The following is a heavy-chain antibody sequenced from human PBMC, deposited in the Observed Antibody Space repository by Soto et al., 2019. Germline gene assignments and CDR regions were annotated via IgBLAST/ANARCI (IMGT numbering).Heavy chain of an antibody. CDR3: AKDLGEYSSGWYWTLGPDGMDV. CDR2: ISGSGGST. J-gene: IGHJ6*02. CDR1: GFTFSSYA. D-gene: IGHD6-19*01. Sequence: GGSLRLSCAASGFTFSSYAMSWFRQAPGKGLEWVSAISGSGGSTYYADSVKGRFTISRDNSKNTLYLQMNSLRAEDTAVYYCAKDLGEYSSGWYWTLGPDGMDVWGQGTTVTVSS. V-gene: IGHV3-23*01.